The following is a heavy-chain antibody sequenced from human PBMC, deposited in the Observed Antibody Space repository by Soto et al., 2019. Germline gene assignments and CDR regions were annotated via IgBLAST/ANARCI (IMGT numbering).Heavy chain of an antibody. Sequence: EVQLVESGGGLVQPGRSRRLSCAASGFTFDDYAMHWVRQAPGKGLEWVSSINWNSGSIGYADSVKGRFTISRDNAKNSLYLQMSSLRAEDTALYYCAKDDYSSSSGMDYWGQGTLVTVSS. CDR3: AKDDYSSSSGMDY. CDR1: GFTFDDYA. V-gene: IGHV3-9*01. D-gene: IGHD6-6*01. J-gene: IGHJ4*02. CDR2: INWNSGSI.